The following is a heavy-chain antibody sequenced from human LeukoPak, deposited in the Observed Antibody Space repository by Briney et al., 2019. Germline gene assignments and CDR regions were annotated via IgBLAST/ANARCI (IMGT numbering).Heavy chain of an antibody. CDR1: GFSFSYYW. Sequence: GGSLRLSCAASGFSFSYYWMHWVRQGSGKGPVWVSRIIGDGTRTDYADSVKGRFTISRDNAKSTLYLQMNSLTVEDAAVYYCLRVDDTNGHNWFDPWGQGTLVTVSS. J-gene: IGHJ5*02. CDR3: LRVDDTNGHNWFDP. CDR2: IIGDGTRT. D-gene: IGHD2-8*01. V-gene: IGHV3-74*01.